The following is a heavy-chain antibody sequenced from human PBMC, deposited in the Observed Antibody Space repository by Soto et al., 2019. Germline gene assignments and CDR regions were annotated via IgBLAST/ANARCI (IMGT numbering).Heavy chain of an antibody. J-gene: IGHJ5*02. CDR3: ARGGRVRGALIRAYNWFYP. V-gene: IGHV4-34*01. CDR1: GGSFSGYY. Sequence: QVQLQQWGAGLLKPSETLSLTCAVYGGSFSGYYWSWIRQPPGKGLEWIGEINHSGSTNYNPSLKSRVTISVDTSKNQFSLKLSSVTAADTAVYYCARGGRVRGALIRAYNWFYPWGQGTLVTVSS. D-gene: IGHD3-10*01. CDR2: INHSGST.